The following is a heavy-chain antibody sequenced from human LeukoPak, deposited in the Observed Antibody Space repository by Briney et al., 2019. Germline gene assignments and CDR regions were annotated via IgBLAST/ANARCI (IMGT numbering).Heavy chain of an antibody. CDR2: ISSSGSTI. J-gene: IGHJ5*02. D-gene: IGHD2-2*01. CDR1: GXTFSSYN. V-gene: IGHV3-48*04. Sequence: PGGSLRLSCVASGXTFSSYNMNWVRQAPGKGLEWVSYISSSGSTIYYADSVKGRFTISRDNAKNSLYLQMNSLRAVDTAVYYCARGPLHVVVPAATWFDPWGQGILVTVSS. CDR3: ARGPLHVVVPAATWFDP.